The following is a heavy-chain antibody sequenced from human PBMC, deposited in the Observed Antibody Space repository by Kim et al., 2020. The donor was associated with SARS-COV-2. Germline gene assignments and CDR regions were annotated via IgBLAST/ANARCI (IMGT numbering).Heavy chain of an antibody. CDR1: GGTFSSYA. CDR2: IIPILGIA. D-gene: IGHD3-9*01. CDR3: AREGDILTGYYGGYYYYGMDV. J-gene: IGHJ6*02. Sequence: SVKVSCKASGGTFSSYAISWVRQAPGQGLEWMGRIIPILGIANYAQKFQGRVTITADKSTSTAYMELSSLRSEDTAVYYGAREGDILTGYYGGYYYYGMDVWGQGTTVTVSS. V-gene: IGHV1-69*04.